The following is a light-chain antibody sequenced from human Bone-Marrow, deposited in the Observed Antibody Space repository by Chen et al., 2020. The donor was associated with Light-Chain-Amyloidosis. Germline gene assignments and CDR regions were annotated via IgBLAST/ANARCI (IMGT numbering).Light chain of an antibody. CDR3: QVWDRSSDRPV. Sequence: SYVLTQPSSASVAPGQTATIACGGNNIGSTSVHWYQQTPGQAPLLVVYDDSDRPSGIPERLSGSNSGNTATLTISGVEAGDEAAYYCQVWDRSSDRPVFGGGTKLTVL. CDR1: NIGSTS. V-gene: IGLV3-21*02. J-gene: IGLJ3*02. CDR2: DDS.